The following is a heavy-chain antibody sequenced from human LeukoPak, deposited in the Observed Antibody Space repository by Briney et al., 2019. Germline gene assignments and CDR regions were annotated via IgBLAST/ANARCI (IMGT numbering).Heavy chain of an antibody. CDR3: RIVVVTAGLFDY. D-gene: IGHD2-21*02. V-gene: IGHV4-34*01. CDR1: GGSFSGYY. J-gene: IGHJ4*02. CDR2: INHSGST. Sequence: SETLSLTCAVYGGSFSGYYWSWIRQPPGKGLDWIGEINHSGSTNYNPSLKSRVTISVDTSKNQFSLKLSSVTAADTAVYYCRIVVVTAGLFDYWGQGTLVTVSS.